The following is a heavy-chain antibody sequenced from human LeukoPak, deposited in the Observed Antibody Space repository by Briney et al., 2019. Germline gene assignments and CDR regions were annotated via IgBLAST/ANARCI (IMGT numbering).Heavy chain of an antibody. CDR1: GGSISSGGYY. J-gene: IGHJ4*02. Sequence: SETLSLTCTVSGGSISSGGYYCSWIRQHPGNCLEWIGYIYYSGSTYYNPSLKSRVTISVDTSKNQFSLKLSSVTAADTAVYYCARGAGGDFWSGYHPFDYWGQGTLVTVSS. D-gene: IGHD3-3*01. V-gene: IGHV4-31*03. CDR3: ARGAGGDFWSGYHPFDY. CDR2: IYYSGST.